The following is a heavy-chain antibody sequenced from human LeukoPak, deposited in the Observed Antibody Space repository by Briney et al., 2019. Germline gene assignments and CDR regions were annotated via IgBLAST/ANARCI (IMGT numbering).Heavy chain of an antibody. D-gene: IGHD2-2*01. Sequence: ASVKVSCKASGYTFTSYYMHWVRQAPGQGLEWMGLINPSGGSTSYAQKFQGRVTMTRDMSTSTVYMELSSLRSEDTAVYYCARVVTPRYCTSTSCYSKGWFDPWGQGTLVTVSS. V-gene: IGHV1-46*01. J-gene: IGHJ5*02. CDR3: ARVVTPRYCTSTSCYSKGWFDP. CDR1: GYTFTSYY. CDR2: INPSGGST.